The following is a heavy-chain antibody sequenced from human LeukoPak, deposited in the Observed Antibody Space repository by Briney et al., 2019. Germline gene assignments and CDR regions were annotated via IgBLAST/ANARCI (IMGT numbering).Heavy chain of an antibody. CDR3: ARNLSVAGSGWYYFDY. CDR1: GGSISSYY. Sequence: SETLSLTCTVSGGSISSYYWSWIRQPAGKGLEWIGRIYTSGSTNYNPSLKSRVTMSVDTSKNQFSLKLSSVTAADTAVYYCARNLSVAGSGWYYFDYWGQGTLVTVSS. D-gene: IGHD6-19*01. V-gene: IGHV4-4*07. J-gene: IGHJ4*02. CDR2: IYTSGST.